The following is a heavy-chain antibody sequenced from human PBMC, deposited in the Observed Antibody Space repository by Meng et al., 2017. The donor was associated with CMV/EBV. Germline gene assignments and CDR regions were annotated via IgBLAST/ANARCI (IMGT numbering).Heavy chain of an antibody. V-gene: IGHV3-20*04. D-gene: IGHD2-2*01. J-gene: IGHJ4*02. CDR1: GFTFDDYG. CDR2: INWNGGST. CDR3: ARTDCSSTSCPKYYFDY. Sequence: GESLKISCAASGFTFDDYGMSWVRQAPGKGLEWVSGINWNGGSTGYADSVKGRFTISRDNAQNSLYLQMNSLRAEDTALYYCARTDCSSTSCPKYYFDYWGQGTLVTVSS.